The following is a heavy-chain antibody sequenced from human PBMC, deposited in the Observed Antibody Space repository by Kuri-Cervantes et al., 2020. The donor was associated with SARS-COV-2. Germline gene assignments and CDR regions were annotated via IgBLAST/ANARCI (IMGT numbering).Heavy chain of an antibody. CDR1: GGSISSGGYY. Sequence: LRLSCAVSGGSISSGGYYWSWIRQHPGKGLEWIGYIYYSGSTYYNPSLKSRVTISVDTSKNQFSLKLSSVTAADTAVYYCARDSLSYYDSSGYYLTDAFDIWGQGTMATVSS. J-gene: IGHJ3*02. CDR2: IYYSGST. D-gene: IGHD3-22*01. CDR3: ARDSLSYYDSSGYYLTDAFDI. V-gene: IGHV4-31*11.